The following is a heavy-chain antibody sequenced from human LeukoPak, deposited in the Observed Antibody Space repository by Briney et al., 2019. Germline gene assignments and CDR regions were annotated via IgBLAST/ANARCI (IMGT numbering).Heavy chain of an antibody. CDR3: ARWGSADYGVY. CDR2: INHSGST. V-gene: IGHV4-34*01. J-gene: IGHJ4*02. CDR1: GGSFSGYY. D-gene: IGHD3-16*01. Sequence: SETLFLTCAVYGGSFSGYYWSWIRQPPGKGLEWIGEINHSGSTNYNPSLRSRVTISVDTSKNQFSLNLRSVTAADTAVYYCARWGSADYGVYWGQGTLVTVSS.